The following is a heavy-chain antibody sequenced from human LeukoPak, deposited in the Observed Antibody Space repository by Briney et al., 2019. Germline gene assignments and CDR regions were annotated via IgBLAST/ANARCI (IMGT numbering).Heavy chain of an antibody. CDR3: SRANHPTYYDSSGYYQDY. V-gene: IGHV3-74*01. CDR1: GFTFSIYA. D-gene: IGHD3-22*01. J-gene: IGHJ4*02. CDR2: ISSDGSGT. Sequence: GGSLRLSCAASGFTFSIYAMSWVRQAPGKGLEWVSRISSDGSGTSYADSVKGRFTISRDNAKNTLYLQMNSLRAEDTGVYYCSRANHPTYYDSSGYYQDYWGQGTLVTVSS.